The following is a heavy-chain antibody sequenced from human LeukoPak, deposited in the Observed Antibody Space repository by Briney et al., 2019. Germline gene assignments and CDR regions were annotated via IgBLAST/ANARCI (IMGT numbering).Heavy chain of an antibody. CDR2: IYYSGST. D-gene: IGHD5-18*01. V-gene: IGHV4-59*01. J-gene: IGHJ4*02. Sequence: PSETLSLTCTVSGGSISSYYWSWIRQPPGKGLEWIGYIYYSGSTNYNPSLKSRVTISVDTSKNQFSLKLSPVTAADTAVYYCARDLSVLTGYSYDVWGQGTLVTVSS. CDR1: GGSISSYY. CDR3: ARDLSVLTGYSYDV.